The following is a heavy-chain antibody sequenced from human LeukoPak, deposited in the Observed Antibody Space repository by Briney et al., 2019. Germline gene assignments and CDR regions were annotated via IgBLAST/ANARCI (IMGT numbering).Heavy chain of an antibody. Sequence: PGGSLRLSCAASGFTFHNYWMHWVRQVPGKGLEWVSRINEDATIISYADSVKGRFTISRDNARNTVSLQMHSLRAEDTAVYYCVRDLVLAWTPGDDFDHWGQGTLDTVSS. CDR2: INEDATII. CDR3: VRDLVLAWTPGDDFDH. CDR1: GFTFHNYW. J-gene: IGHJ4*02. D-gene: IGHD3-16*01. V-gene: IGHV3-74*01.